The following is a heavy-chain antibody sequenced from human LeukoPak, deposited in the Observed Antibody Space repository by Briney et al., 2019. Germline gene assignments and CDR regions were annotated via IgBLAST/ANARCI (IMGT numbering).Heavy chain of an antibody. V-gene: IGHV3-7*01. D-gene: IGHD6-13*01. J-gene: IGHJ4*02. Sequence: RPGGSLRLSCAASGFIFSSYWMTWVRQAPGKGLEWVANIKQDGSEKFYMDSVKGRFTISRDNDKNSLYLQMNSLRADDTAVYYRARVAEAAAFDYWGQGTLVTVSS. CDR3: ARVAEAAAFDY. CDR1: GFIFSSYW. CDR2: IKQDGSEK.